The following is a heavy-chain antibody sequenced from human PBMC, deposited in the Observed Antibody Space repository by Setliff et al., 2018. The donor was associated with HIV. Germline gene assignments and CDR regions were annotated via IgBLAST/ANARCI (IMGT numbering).Heavy chain of an antibody. CDR2: IYHSGGT. V-gene: IGHV4-4*02. D-gene: IGHD4-4*01. CDR3: ARARATETTFHYFDYYMDV. CDR1: GGSISSSNW. J-gene: IGHJ6*03. Sequence: SETLSLTCAVSGGSISSSNWWSWVRQPPGKGLEWIGEIYHSGGTNYNPSLKSRVTISVDMSKNQFSLKLSSVTAADTAVYYCARARATETTFHYFDYYMDVWGKGTTVTVSS.